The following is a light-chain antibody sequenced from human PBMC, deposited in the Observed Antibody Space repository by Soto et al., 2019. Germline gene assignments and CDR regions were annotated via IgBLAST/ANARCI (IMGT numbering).Light chain of an antibody. CDR3: QQYYSAPMT. Sequence: DIVMTQSPDSLAVSLGERATINCKSSQSILFSSNNKNYLAWYQQKAGQPPKLLIYWASTRESGVPDRFSGSGSGTDFTLTTSSLQAEDVAVYHCQQYYSAPMTFGQGTRLEIK. CDR2: WAS. J-gene: IGKJ5*01. V-gene: IGKV4-1*01. CDR1: QSILFSSNNKNY.